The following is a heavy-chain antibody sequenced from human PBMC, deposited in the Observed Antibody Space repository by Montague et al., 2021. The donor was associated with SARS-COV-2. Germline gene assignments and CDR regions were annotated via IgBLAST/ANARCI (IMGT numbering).Heavy chain of an antibody. D-gene: IGHD3-22*01. Sequence: SETLSLTCAVYGGSFSSYSWTWIRQPPGPGLEWIGEITHRGSTNYNPSLKSRVTISVDTSTNQFSLYLTSVTAADTAAYYCARGRQHINMVVAVVTGGEYYFDFWGQGTLVTVSS. CDR3: ARGRQHINMVVAVVTGGEYYFDF. CDR2: ITHRGST. CDR1: GGSFSSYS. J-gene: IGHJ4*02. V-gene: IGHV4-34*01.